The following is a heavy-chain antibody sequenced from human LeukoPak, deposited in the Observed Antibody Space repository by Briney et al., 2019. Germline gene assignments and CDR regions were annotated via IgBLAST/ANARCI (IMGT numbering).Heavy chain of an antibody. CDR2: ISGSGSST. CDR1: GFPFSTFG. Sequence: AGSLRLSCVVSGFPFSTFGMNWVRQAPGKGLEWLSIISGSGSSTFYADSVKGRFTVSRDNSKNTLYLQMNSLRAEDTAMYYCARELPLRRQQLVLNWFDPWGQGTLVTVSS. CDR3: ARELPLRRQQLVLNWFDP. D-gene: IGHD6-13*01. V-gene: IGHV3-23*01. J-gene: IGHJ5*02.